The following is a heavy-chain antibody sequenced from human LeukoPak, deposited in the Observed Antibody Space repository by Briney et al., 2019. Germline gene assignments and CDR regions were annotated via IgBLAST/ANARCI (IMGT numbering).Heavy chain of an antibody. CDR1: GFTFSSYA. J-gene: IGHJ4*02. CDR2: ISSSSSYI. CDR3: ASWVQLERRGPFDY. Sequence: PGGSLRLSCAASGFTFSSYAMSWVRQAPGKGLEWVSSISSSSSYIYYADSVKGRFTISRDNAKNSLYLQMNSLRAEDTAVYYCASWVQLERRGPFDYWGQGTLVTVSS. D-gene: IGHD1-1*01. V-gene: IGHV3-21*01.